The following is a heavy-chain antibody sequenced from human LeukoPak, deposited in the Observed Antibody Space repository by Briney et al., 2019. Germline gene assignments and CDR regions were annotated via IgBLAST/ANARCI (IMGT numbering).Heavy chain of an antibody. CDR1: GFTFINYG. J-gene: IGHJ4*02. CDR2: IRYDGSNK. Sequence: RPGGSLRLSCAASGFTFINYGMHWVRQAPGKGLEWVAFIRYDGSNKYYADSVKGRFTISRDNSKNTLYLQMNSLRAEDTALYYCAKDSVRSGWYEVGVDYWGQGTLVTVSS. CDR3: AKDSVRSGWYEVGVDY. D-gene: IGHD6-19*01. V-gene: IGHV3-30*02.